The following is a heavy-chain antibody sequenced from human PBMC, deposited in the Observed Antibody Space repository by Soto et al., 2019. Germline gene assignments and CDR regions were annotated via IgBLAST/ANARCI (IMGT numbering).Heavy chain of an antibody. J-gene: IGHJ4*02. CDR1: GYNCATYG. D-gene: IGHD6-6*01. CDR3: ARRQSSSYYFDY. CDR2: IYPSDFDI. V-gene: IGHV5-51*01. Sequence: LGESQRVSCKGAGYNCATYGGGWVRQIPGKGLEWMGIIYPSDFDIKYSPSFRGQVTISADKSISTAYLQWSSLKASDTAIYYCARRQSSSYYFDYWGQGTLVTAPQ.